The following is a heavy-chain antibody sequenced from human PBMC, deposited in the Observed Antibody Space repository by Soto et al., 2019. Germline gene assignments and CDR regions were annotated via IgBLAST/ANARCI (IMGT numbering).Heavy chain of an antibody. CDR2: ISYDGMNK. D-gene: IGHD3-22*01. J-gene: IGHJ4*02. Sequence: PGGSLRLSCAASGFNFDNYVTHWVRQAPGKGLEWVAIISYDGMNKYYADSMKGRFTVSRDNSRNTLYLQMNGLRAEDTAVYYCASPLYYYDSSGSIGFDYWGQGTPVTVSS. CDR1: GFNFDNYV. CDR3: ASPLYYYDSSGSIGFDY. V-gene: IGHV3-30*04.